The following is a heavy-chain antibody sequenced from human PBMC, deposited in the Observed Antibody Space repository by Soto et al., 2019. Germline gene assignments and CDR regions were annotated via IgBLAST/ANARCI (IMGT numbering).Heavy chain of an antibody. V-gene: IGHV4-34*01. Sequence: GSLRLSCAVYGGSFSGYYWSWIRQPPGKGLEWIGEINHSGSTNYNPSLKSRVTISVDTSKNQFSLKLSSVTAADTAVYYCARTKEQLERGAFDIWGQGTMVTVSS. J-gene: IGHJ3*02. D-gene: IGHD1-1*01. CDR3: ARTKEQLERGAFDI. CDR2: INHSGST. CDR1: GGSFSGYY.